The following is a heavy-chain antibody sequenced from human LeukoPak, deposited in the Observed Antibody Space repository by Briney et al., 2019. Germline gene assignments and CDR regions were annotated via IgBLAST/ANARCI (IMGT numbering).Heavy chain of an antibody. CDR1: GFTFSDYY. CDR3: ARDHSREYYYDSSGYYGILDY. Sequence: GGSLRLSCAASGFTFSDYYMSWIRQAPGKGLEWVSSISSSVSTIYYADSVKGRFTISRDNAKNSLYLQMNSLRAEDTAVYYCARDHSREYYYDSSGYYGILDYWGQGTLVTVSS. V-gene: IGHV3-11*04. J-gene: IGHJ4*02. CDR2: ISSSVSTI. D-gene: IGHD3-22*01.